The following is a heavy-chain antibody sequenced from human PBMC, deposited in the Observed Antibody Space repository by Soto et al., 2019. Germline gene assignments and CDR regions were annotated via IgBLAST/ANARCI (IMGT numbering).Heavy chain of an antibody. V-gene: IGHV1-69*02. Sequence: ASVKVSCKASGGTFSSYTISWVRQAPGQGLEWMGRIIPILGIANYAQKFQGRVTITADKSTSTAYMELSSLRSEDTAVYYCARATIAAAGKAFDYWGQGTLVTVSS. CDR3: ARATIAAAGKAFDY. D-gene: IGHD6-13*01. J-gene: IGHJ4*02. CDR2: IIPILGIA. CDR1: GGTFSSYT.